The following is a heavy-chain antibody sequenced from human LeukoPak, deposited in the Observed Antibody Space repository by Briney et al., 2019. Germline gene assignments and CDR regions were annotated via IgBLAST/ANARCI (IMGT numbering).Heavy chain of an antibody. D-gene: IGHD3/OR15-3a*01. J-gene: IGHJ4*02. CDR3: ARQTGSGLFILP. V-gene: IGHV4-39*01. CDR1: GGSISSTSYY. CDR2: IYYSGNT. Sequence: SETLSLTCVVSGGSISSTSYYWGWIRQPPGKGLEWIGSIYYSGNTYYNASLKSQVSISIDTSKNRFSLKLTSVTAADTAVYYCARQTGSGLFILPGGQGTLVTVSS.